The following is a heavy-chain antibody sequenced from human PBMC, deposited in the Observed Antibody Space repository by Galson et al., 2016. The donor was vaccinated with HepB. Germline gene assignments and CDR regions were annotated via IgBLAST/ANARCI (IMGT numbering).Heavy chain of an antibody. J-gene: IGHJ4*02. CDR2: ISSRGGSAI. V-gene: IGHV3-11*01. CDR3: AKEHYFGSGSYFDN. CDR1: GFTFSESY. Sequence: SLRLSCAASGFTFSESYMTWIRQAPGKGLEWVSSISSRGGSAIHYADSVKGRFTISRDNAKNCLFLQMNRLRAEDTAVYYCAKEHYFGSGSYFDNWGQGTLVTVSS. D-gene: IGHD3-10*01.